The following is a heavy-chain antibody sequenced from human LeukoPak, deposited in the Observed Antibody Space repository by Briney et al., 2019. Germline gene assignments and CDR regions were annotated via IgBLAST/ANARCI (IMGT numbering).Heavy chain of an antibody. CDR1: GGSFGGYY. D-gene: IGHD3-22*01. CDR3: ARVVVVPAAPYDSSGYYYRNWFDP. V-gene: IGHV4-34*01. Sequence: SETLSLTCAVYGGSFGGYYWSWIRQPPGKGLEWIGEINHSGSTNYNPSLKSRVTISVDTSKNQFSLKLGSVTAADTAVYYCARVVVVPAAPYDSSGYYYRNWFDPWGQGTLVTVSS. J-gene: IGHJ5*02. CDR2: INHSGST.